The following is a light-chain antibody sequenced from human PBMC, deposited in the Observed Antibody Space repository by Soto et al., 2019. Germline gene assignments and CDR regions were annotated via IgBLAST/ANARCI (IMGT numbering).Light chain of an antibody. CDR2: EVS. V-gene: IGLV2-8*01. CDR1: SSDVGGYNY. CDR3: SSYAGSNNVL. Sequence: QSVLTQPPSASGSPGQSVTISCTGTSSDVGGYNYVSWYQQHPGKAPKLMIYEVSKRPSGVPDRFSGSKSGNTASLTVSSLQAEDEADYYCSSYAGSNNVLFGGGTKLTVL. J-gene: IGLJ2*01.